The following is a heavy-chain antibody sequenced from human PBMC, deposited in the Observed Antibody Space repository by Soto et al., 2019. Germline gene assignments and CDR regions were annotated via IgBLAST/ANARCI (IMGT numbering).Heavy chain of an antibody. D-gene: IGHD5-12*01. CDR1: GFTFSSYG. V-gene: IGHV3-33*01. CDR3: ARDGSSGYDLGY. Sequence: GGSLRLSCAASGFTFSSYGMHWVRQAPGKGLEWVAVIWYDGSNKYYADSVKGRFTISRDNSKNTLYLQMNSLRAEDTAVYYCARDGSSGYDLGYWGQGTLVTVSS. J-gene: IGHJ4*02. CDR2: IWYDGSNK.